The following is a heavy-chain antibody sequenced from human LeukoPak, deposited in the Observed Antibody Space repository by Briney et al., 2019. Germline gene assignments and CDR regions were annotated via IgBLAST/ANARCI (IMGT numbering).Heavy chain of an antibody. J-gene: IGHJ4*02. Sequence: GGSLRLSCAAPGFTVSSNYMSWVRQAPGKGLEWVSVIYSGGSTYYADSVKGRFTISRDNSKNTLYLQMNSLRAEDTAVYYCARSYCSGGSCYGSLYYFDYWGQGTLVTVSS. V-gene: IGHV3-53*01. CDR3: ARSYCSGGSCYGSLYYFDY. D-gene: IGHD2-15*01. CDR1: GFTVSSNY. CDR2: IYSGGST.